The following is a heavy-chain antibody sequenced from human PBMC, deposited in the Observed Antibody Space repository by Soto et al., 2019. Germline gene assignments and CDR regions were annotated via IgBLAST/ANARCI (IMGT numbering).Heavy chain of an antibody. V-gene: IGHV4-59*01. CDR3: ARDGWSRRTYYFDY. CDR2: IYYSGST. Sequence: SETLSLTCTVSGGSISSYYWSWIRQPPGKGLEWIGYIYYSGSTNYNPSLKSRVTIPVDTSKNQFSLKLSSVTAADTAVYYCARDGWSRRTYYFDYWGQGTLVTVSS. D-gene: IGHD1-1*01. J-gene: IGHJ4*02. CDR1: GGSISSYY.